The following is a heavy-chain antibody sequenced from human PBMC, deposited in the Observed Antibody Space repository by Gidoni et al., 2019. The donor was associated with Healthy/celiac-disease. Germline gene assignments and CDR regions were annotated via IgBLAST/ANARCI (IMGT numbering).Heavy chain of an antibody. D-gene: IGHD6-19*01. CDR1: GFTFSSEA. CDR3: AKARSSGYFDY. J-gene: IGHJ4*02. V-gene: IGHV3-23*01. Sequence: EVQLLESGGGLVQPGGSLRLSCAASGFTFSSEAMGWVRQAPGKGLAWVSAISGSGGSTYYADSVKGRFTISRDNSKNTLYLQMNSLRAEDTAVYYCAKARSSGYFDYWGQGTLVTVSS. CDR2: ISGSGGST.